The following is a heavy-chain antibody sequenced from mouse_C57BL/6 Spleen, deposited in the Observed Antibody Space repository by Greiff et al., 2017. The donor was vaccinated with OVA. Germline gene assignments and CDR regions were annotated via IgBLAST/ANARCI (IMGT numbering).Heavy chain of an antibody. V-gene: IGHV1-55*01. CDR2: IYPGSGST. J-gene: IGHJ2*01. CDR1: GYTFTSYW. CDR3: ARGGGYDSDY. Sequence: QVQLQQSGAEHVKPGASVKMSCKASGYTFTSYWITWVKQRPGQGLEWIGDIYPGSGSTNYNEKFKSKATLTVDTSSSTAYMQLSSLTSEDSAVYYCARGGGYDSDYWGQGTTLTVSS. D-gene: IGHD2-2*01.